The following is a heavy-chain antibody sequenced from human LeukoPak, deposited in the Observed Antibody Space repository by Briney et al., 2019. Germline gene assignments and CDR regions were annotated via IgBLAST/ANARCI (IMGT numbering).Heavy chain of an antibody. V-gene: IGHV3-74*01. CDR2: INSDGSST. J-gene: IGHJ3*02. D-gene: IGHD5-12*01. CDR3: ARDRGYAFDI. Sequence: RSGGSLRLSCAASGFTFSTYWMHWVRHAPGKGLVWVSRINSDGSSTSYADSVKGRFTISRDNAKNTLYLQMSNLRAEDTAVYYCARDRGYAFDIWGQGTMVTVSS. CDR1: GFTFSTYW.